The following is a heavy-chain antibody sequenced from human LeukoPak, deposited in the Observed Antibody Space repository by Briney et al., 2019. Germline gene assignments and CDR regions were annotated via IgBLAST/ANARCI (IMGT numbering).Heavy chain of an antibody. CDR2: ISSSSSYM. CDR3: ARVAPYYYDSSGYYVDDY. J-gene: IGHJ4*02. D-gene: IGHD3-22*01. Sequence: GGSLRLSCAASGFTFSSYSMTRVRQAPGKGLEWVSSISSSSSYMYYADSVKGRFTISRDNAKNSLYLQMNSLRAEDTAVYYCARVAPYYYDSSGYYVDDYWGQGTLVTVSS. CDR1: GFTFSSYS. V-gene: IGHV3-21*01.